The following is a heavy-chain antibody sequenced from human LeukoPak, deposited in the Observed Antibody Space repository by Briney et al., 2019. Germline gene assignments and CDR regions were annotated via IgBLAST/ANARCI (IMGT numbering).Heavy chain of an antibody. CDR1: GFTVSSNY. V-gene: IGHV3-53*01. D-gene: IGHD2-15*01. CDR2: VYSGGST. Sequence: GGSLRLSCAASGFTVSSNYMNWVRQAPGRGLEWVSVVYSGGSTYSADSVKGRFTTSRDNSKNTLYLQMNSLRVEDTAVYYCARGCSDKKCYIHYWGQGTLVTVSS. J-gene: IGHJ4*02. CDR3: ARGCSDKKCYIHY.